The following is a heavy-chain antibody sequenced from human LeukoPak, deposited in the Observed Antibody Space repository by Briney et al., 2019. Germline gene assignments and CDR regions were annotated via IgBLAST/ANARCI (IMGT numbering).Heavy chain of an antibody. CDR2: IRSKAYGETA. D-gene: IGHD1-1*01. V-gene: IGHV3-49*03. CDR1: GFAFSDYY. Sequence: GGSLRLSCAASGFAFSDYYMSWIRQAPGKGLEWVGFIRSKAYGETADYAASVKGRFTISRDDSKAIAYLQMNSLKTEDTAVYHCTRDRGAYNLYDYWGQGTLVTVSS. CDR3: TRDRGAYNLYDY. J-gene: IGHJ4*02.